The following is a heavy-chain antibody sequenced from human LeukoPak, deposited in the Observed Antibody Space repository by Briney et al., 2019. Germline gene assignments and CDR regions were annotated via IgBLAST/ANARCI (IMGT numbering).Heavy chain of an antibody. D-gene: IGHD1-26*01. CDR2: ITRSSDTI. Sequence: GGSLRLSCAASGFTFSTYSMDWVRQAPGKGLDWVSYITRSSDTIYYADSVKGRFTISRDNDKNSLYLQMNSLRDEDTAVYYCARDSATYPDKYYFDYWGQGTLVTVSS. V-gene: IGHV3-48*02. CDR3: ARDSATYPDKYYFDY. CDR1: GFTFSTYS. J-gene: IGHJ4*02.